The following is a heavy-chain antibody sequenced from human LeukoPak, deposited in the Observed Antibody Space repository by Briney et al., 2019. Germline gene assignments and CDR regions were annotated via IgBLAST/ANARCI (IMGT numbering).Heavy chain of an antibody. V-gene: IGHV3-43*02. Sequence: GGSLRLXCAASGFTFDDYAMHWDRQAPGKGLEWVSLISGDGGSTYYADSVKGRFTISRDNSKNSLYLQMNSPRTEDTALYYCAKDMESDYYDSSGHWAFDIWGQGTMVTVSS. D-gene: IGHD3-22*01. CDR2: ISGDGGST. J-gene: IGHJ3*02. CDR1: GFTFDDYA. CDR3: AKDMESDYYDSSGHWAFDI.